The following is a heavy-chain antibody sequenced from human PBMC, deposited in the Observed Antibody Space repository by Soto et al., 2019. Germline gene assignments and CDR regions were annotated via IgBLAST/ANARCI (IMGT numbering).Heavy chain of an antibody. V-gene: IGHV2-5*02. J-gene: IGHJ5*02. D-gene: IGHD2-2*01. CDR2: IYWDDDR. CDR3: GHTLYTRAYAKGWCDT. Sequence: QITLKESGPPLVEPTQTLTLTCAFSGFSLSTTGVGVGWVRQPPGKALEWLASIYWDDDRRYSTSLRSRLTIAKHTSNNRVVLMMTDMNPGDTGTYYCGHTLYTRAYAKGWCDTCGQGPLVTVSS. CDR1: GFSLSTTGVG.